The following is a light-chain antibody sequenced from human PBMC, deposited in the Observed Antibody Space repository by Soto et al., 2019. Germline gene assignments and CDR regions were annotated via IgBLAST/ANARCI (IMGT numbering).Light chain of an antibody. CDR3: SSYTSSSSFV. Sequence: QSALTQPASVSGSPGQSITISCTGTSSDVGGYNYVSWYQQHPGKAPKLMIYDVSNRPSGVSNRFSASKSGTTASLTISGLQAEDEADYYCSSYTSSSSFVFGGGTKLTVL. CDR1: SSDVGGYNY. CDR2: DVS. V-gene: IGLV2-14*01. J-gene: IGLJ2*01.